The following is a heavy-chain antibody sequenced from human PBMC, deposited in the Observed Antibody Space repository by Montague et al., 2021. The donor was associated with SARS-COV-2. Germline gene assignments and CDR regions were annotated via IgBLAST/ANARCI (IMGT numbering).Heavy chain of an antibody. CDR3: ARAGYNAHQNYWYFVP. V-gene: IGHV4-59*08. D-gene: IGHD5-24*01. J-gene: IGHJ2*01. CDR2: IYYCGST. Sequence: SETLSLTCTVSGGSISTYYWGWIWQPPGKGLERIGYIYYCGSTNYSPSLKSRGPISVATAKNQFSLKLSSGSAAATAVSYCARAGYNAHQNYWYFVPWGRGTLVTVSS. CDR1: GGSISTYY.